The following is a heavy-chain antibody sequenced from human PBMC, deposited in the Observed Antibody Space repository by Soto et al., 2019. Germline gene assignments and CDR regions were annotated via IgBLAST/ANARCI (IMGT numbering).Heavy chain of an antibody. CDR2: IYPGDSDT. CDR1: GYSFTSYW. V-gene: IGHV5-51*01. D-gene: IGHD2-2*01. CDR3: ASHGVVPAAMLVGLDDAFDI. J-gene: IGHJ3*02. Sequence: GESLKISCKGSGYSFTSYWIGWVRQMPGKGLEWMGIIYPGDSDTRYSPSFQGQVTISADKSISTAYLQWSSLKASDTAMYYCASHGVVPAAMLVGLDDAFDIWGQGTMVTVSS.